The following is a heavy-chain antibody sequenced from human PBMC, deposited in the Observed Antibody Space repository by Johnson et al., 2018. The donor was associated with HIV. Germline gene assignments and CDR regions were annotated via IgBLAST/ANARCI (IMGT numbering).Heavy chain of an antibody. Sequence: VQLVESGGGLVQPGGSLRLSCAASGFTFSSYWMHWVRQAPGKGLVWVSRINSDGSYTTYADSVKVRFTISRDNAKNTLYLQMNSLRVEDTAVYYCAREGPSERAGFDIWGQGTMVTVSS. CDR3: AREGPSERAGFDI. CDR1: GFTFSSYW. CDR2: INSDGSYT. J-gene: IGHJ3*02. V-gene: IGHV3-74*01.